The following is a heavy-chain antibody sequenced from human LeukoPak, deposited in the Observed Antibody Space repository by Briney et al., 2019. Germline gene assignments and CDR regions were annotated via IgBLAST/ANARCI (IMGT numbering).Heavy chain of an antibody. Sequence: PGRSLRLSCAASGFTFNIYGMHWVRQAPGKGLEWVSSISSSSSYIYYANSVKGRFTISRDNAKNSLYLQMNSLRAEDTAVYYCARVGYCSGGSCPFYYWGQGTLVTVSS. D-gene: IGHD2-15*01. CDR2: ISSSSSYI. CDR1: GFTFNIYG. CDR3: ARVGYCSGGSCPFYY. V-gene: IGHV3-21*01. J-gene: IGHJ4*02.